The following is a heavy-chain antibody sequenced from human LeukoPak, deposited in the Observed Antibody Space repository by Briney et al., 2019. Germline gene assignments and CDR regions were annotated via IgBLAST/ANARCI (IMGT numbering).Heavy chain of an antibody. J-gene: IGHJ4*02. V-gene: IGHV3-23*01. D-gene: IGHD6-19*01. CDR2: DATTSSST. CDR3: ARDIAVAGRTDY. Sequence: GGSLRLSCAASGFTFSNYAMSWVRQAPGKGLEWVSADATTSSSTYYADSVKGRFTISRDNSKNTLYLQMNSLRAEDTAVYYCARDIAVAGRTDYWGQGTLVTVSS. CDR1: GFTFSNYA.